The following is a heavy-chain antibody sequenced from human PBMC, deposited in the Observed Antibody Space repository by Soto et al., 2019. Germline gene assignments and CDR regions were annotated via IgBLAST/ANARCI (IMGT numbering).Heavy chain of an antibody. J-gene: IGHJ4*02. V-gene: IGHV3-30*03. CDR2: ISYDGSNK. Sequence: QVQLVESGGGVVQPGRSLRLSCAASGFTFSSYGMHWVRQAPGKGLEWVAVISYDGSNKYYADSVKGRFTISRDNPKNTLYLQMSSRIAEDTAAYYCAIFLFQGRYFDWPIDYWGQGTLVTVSS. CDR1: GFTFSSYG. D-gene: IGHD3-9*01. CDR3: AIFLFQGRYFDWPIDY.